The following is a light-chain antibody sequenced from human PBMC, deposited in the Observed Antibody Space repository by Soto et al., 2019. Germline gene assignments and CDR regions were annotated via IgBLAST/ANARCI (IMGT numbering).Light chain of an antibody. CDR1: QSVSSN. V-gene: IGKV3-15*01. J-gene: IGKJ1*01. Sequence: EIVMTQSPATLSVSPGERATLSCRASQSVSSNLAWYQQKPGQAPRLLFYVASTRATGIPARFSGSGSGTEFTLTISSLQSEDFAVYYCQQYNNWPPWTFGQGTKVEIK. CDR2: VAS. CDR3: QQYNNWPPWT.